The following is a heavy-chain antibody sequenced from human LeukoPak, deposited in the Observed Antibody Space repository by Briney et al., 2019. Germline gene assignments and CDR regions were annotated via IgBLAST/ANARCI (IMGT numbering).Heavy chain of an antibody. CDR3: ARLWNYDYIWGSYRFFDY. J-gene: IGHJ4*02. V-gene: IGHV4-34*01. CDR2: INRSGST. CDR1: GGSFSGYY. D-gene: IGHD3-16*02. Sequence: SETLSLTCAVYGGSFSGYYWSWIRQPPGKGLEWIGEINRSGSTNYNPSLKSRVTISVDTSKNQFSLKLSSVTAADTAVYYCARLWNYDYIWGSYRFFDYWGQGTLVTVSS.